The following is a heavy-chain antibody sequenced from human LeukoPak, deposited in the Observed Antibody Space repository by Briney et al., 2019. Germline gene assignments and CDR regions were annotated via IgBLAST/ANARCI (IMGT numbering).Heavy chain of an antibody. J-gene: IGHJ3*02. CDR2: INPSGGNT. D-gene: IGHD3-10*01. Sequence: ASVKVSCKASGYIFTSYFMHWVRQAPGQGLEWMGIINPSGGNTNYAQKFQGRVTMTRDTSTSTVYMELSSLRSEDTAVYYCARGTGLKAFDIWGQGTMVTVSS. CDR3: ARGTGLKAFDI. CDR1: GYIFTSYF. V-gene: IGHV1-46*01.